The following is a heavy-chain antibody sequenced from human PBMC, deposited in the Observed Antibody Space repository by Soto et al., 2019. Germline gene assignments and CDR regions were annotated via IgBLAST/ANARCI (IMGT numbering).Heavy chain of an antibody. CDR1: GFTFSSYS. V-gene: IGHV3-21*01. CDR2: ISSSSSYI. D-gene: IGHD1-7*01. CDR3: ARDPAGGTTGTTHFDY. Sequence: EVQLVESGGGLVKPGGSLRLSCAASGFTFSSYSMKWVRQAPGKGLELVSSISSSSSYIYYADSVKGRFTISRDNAENSLYLQMNSLRAEDTAVYYCARDPAGGTTGTTHFDYWGQGTLVTVSS. J-gene: IGHJ4*02.